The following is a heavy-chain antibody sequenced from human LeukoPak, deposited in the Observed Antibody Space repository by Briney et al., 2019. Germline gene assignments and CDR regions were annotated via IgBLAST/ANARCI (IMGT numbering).Heavy chain of an antibody. D-gene: IGHD6-19*01. J-gene: IGHJ4*02. CDR2: IYHSGST. V-gene: IGHV4-38-2*02. CDR3: ARGSVAGIVFNY. Sequence: SETLSLTCTVSGYSISSGYYWGWIRQPPGKGLEWIGSIYHSGSTNYNPSLKSRVTISVDTSKNQFSLKLSSVTAADTAVYYCARGSVAGIVFNYWGQGTLVTVSS. CDR1: GYSISSGYY.